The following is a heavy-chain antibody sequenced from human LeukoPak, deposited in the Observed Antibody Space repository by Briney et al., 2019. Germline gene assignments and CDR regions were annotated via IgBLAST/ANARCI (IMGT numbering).Heavy chain of an antibody. Sequence: SETLSLTCAVYGGSFSGYYWSWIRQPPGKGLEWIGEINHSGSTNYNPSLKSRVTISVDTSKNQFSLKLSSVTAADTAVYYCAKGPDDILTGYWFGYYYMDVWGKGTTVTISS. CDR1: GGSFSGYY. V-gene: IGHV4-34*01. D-gene: IGHD3-9*01. CDR3: AKGPDDILTGYWFGYYYMDV. CDR2: INHSGST. J-gene: IGHJ6*03.